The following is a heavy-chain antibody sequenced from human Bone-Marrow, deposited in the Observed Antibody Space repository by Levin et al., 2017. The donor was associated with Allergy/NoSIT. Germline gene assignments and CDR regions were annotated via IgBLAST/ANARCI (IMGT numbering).Heavy chain of an antibody. J-gene: IGHJ5*02. CDR3: ARDTMVATGWFDP. V-gene: IGHV1-2*02. D-gene: IGHD5-12*01. Sequence: ASVKVSCKASGYTFTGYYMHWVRQAPGQGLEWMGWINPNSGGTNYAQKFQGRVTMTRDTSISTAYMELSRLRSDDTAVYYCARDTMVATGWFDPWGQGTLVTVSS. CDR1: GYTFTGYY. CDR2: INPNSGGT.